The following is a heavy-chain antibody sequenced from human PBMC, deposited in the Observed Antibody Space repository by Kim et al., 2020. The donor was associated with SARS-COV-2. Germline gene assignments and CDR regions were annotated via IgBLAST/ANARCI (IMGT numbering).Heavy chain of an antibody. J-gene: IGHJ3*02. CDR2: SEK. V-gene: IGHV3-7*01. Sequence: SEKYYVDSVKGRFTSSRDNGKNSLYLQMNSLRAEDTAVYYCARQNDAFDIWGQGTMVTVSS. CDR3: ARQNDAFDI.